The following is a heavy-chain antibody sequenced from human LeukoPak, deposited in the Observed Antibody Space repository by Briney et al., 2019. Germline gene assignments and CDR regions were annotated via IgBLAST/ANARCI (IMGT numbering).Heavy chain of an antibody. V-gene: IGHV4-59*01. Sequence: SETLSLTCTVSGGSISSYYWSWIRQPPGKGLVWIGYIYYSGSTNYNPSLKSRVTISVDTSKNQFSLKLSSVTAADTAVYYCARGTFPAAISFDPWGQGTLVTVSS. D-gene: IGHD2-2*01. CDR3: ARGTFPAAISFDP. J-gene: IGHJ5*02. CDR2: IYYSGST. CDR1: GGSISSYY.